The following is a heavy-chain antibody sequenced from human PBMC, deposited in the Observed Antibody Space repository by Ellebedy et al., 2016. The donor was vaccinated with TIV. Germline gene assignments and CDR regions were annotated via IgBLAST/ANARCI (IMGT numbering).Heavy chain of an antibody. J-gene: IGHJ4*02. V-gene: IGHV3-48*01. CDR3: ASLYYYDSSGPPFDY. CDR2: ISSSSSTI. D-gene: IGHD3-22*01. Sequence: GESLKISXAASGFTFSSYSMNWVRQAPGKGLEWVSYISSSSSTIYYADSVKGRFTISRDNAKNSLYLQMNSLRAEDTAVYYCASLYYYDSSGPPFDYWGQGTLVTVSS. CDR1: GFTFSSYS.